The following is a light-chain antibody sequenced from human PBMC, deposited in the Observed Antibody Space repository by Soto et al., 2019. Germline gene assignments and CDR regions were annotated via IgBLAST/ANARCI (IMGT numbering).Light chain of an antibody. J-gene: IGKJ1*01. CDR1: QSVSSSH. CDR3: QQYYNSILM. CDR2: GAS. Sequence: ENVVTQSPCTLSLSPGERATLSCRASQSVSSSHLAWYQQKPGQAPRLLMYGASSRATGIPDRFSGGGSGADFTLTISRLEPEDFGVYYCQQYYNSILMFGQGTKVDIK. V-gene: IGKV3-20*01.